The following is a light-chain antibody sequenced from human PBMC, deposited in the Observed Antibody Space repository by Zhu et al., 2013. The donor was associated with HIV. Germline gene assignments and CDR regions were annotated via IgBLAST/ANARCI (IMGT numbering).Light chain of an antibody. Sequence: EIVLTQSPGTLSLSPGERATLSCRASQSLTRNYLAWYQQKPGQAPRLPIYGASSRATGIPDRFSGSGSGTDFTLTIRRLEPEDFAIYYCQQYDNSKTFGGGTKVEIK. CDR3: QQYDNSKT. CDR2: GAS. CDR1: QSLTRNY. V-gene: IGKV3-20*01. J-gene: IGKJ4*01.